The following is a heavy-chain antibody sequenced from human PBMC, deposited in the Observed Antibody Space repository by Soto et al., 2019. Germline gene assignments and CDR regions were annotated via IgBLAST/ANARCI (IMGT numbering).Heavy chain of an antibody. J-gene: IGHJ4*02. CDR1: NYTFITYG. Sequence: ASVKVSCKASNYTFITYGITWVRQAPGQGLEWVGWITPYNGNTNYGQSFQGRVTMTADTSTSTAYMELGSLTTDDTAVYYCARDTSFYFDYWGQGTRVTVSS. V-gene: IGHV1-18*01. CDR2: ITPYNGNT. D-gene: IGHD2-2*01. CDR3: ARDTSFYFDY.